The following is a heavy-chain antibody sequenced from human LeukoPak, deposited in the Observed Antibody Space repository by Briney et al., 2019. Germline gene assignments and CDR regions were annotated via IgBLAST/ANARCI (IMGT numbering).Heavy chain of an antibody. J-gene: IGHJ6*04. CDR3: AELGITMIGGV. CDR2: ISWNSGNI. V-gene: IGHV3-9*01. D-gene: IGHD3-10*02. CDR1: GFTFDDYA. Sequence: GGSLRLSCAASGFTFDDYAMHWVRQAPGKGLEWVSGISWNSGNIGYADFVKGRFTISRDNAKNSLYLQMNSLRAEDTAVYYCAELGITMIGGVWGKGTTVTISS.